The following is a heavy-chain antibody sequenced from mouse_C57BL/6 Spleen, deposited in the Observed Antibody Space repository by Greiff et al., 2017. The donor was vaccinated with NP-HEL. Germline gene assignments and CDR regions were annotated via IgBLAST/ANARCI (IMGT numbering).Heavy chain of an antibody. V-gene: IGHV14-4*01. D-gene: IGHD2-1*01. CDR3: TPHYSGNYRFAY. J-gene: IGHJ3*01. CDR2: IDPENGDT. Sequence: EVQLQQSGAELVRPGASVKLSCTASGFNIKDDYMHWVKQRPEQGLEWIGWIDPENGDTEYASKFQGKATITADTSSNTAYLQLSSLTSEDTAVYYFTPHYSGNYRFAYWGQGTLVTVSA. CDR1: GFNIKDDY.